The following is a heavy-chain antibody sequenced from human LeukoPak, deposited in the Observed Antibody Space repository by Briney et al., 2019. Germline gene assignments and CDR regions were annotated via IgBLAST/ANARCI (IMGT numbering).Heavy chain of an antibody. CDR3: GVSISSSKGSSDY. Sequence: SETLSHTCAVYGGSFFVCYWSCILQPPGKGLEWIGEINHSGSTNYNPSLKSRVTISVDTSKNQFSLKLSSVTAADTAVYYCGVSISSSKGSSDYCGQGTLVTVSS. CDR1: GGSFFVCY. D-gene: IGHD2-2*01. CDR2: INHSGST. J-gene: IGHJ4*02. V-gene: IGHV4-34*01.